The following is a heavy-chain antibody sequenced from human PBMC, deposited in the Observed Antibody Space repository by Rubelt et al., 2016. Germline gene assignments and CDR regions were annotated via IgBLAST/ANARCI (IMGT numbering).Heavy chain of an antibody. CDR2: IKQDGSEK. CDR3: ARDGGYSGSGWALSHVDYYGMDV. J-gene: IGHJ6*02. V-gene: IGHV3-7*03. Sequence: MHWVRQAPGKGLEWVANIKQDGSEKYYVDSVKGRFTISRDNAKNSLYLQMNSLRAEDTAVYYCARDGGYSGSGWALSHVDYYGMDVWGQGTTVTVSS. D-gene: IGHD3-10*01.